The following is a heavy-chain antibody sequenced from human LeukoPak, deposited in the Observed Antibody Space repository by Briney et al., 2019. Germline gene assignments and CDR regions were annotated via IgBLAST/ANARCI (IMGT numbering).Heavy chain of an antibody. V-gene: IGHV1-2*02. CDR1: GYTFTGYY. Sequence: ASVKVSCKASGYTFTGYYMHWVRQAPGQGLEWMGWINPNSGGTNYAQKFQGRVTMTRDTSISTAYMELSSLRSEDTAVYYCATVRGSGYFDYWGQGTLVTVSS. CDR2: INPNSGGT. D-gene: IGHD3-16*01. CDR3: ATVRGSGYFDY. J-gene: IGHJ4*02.